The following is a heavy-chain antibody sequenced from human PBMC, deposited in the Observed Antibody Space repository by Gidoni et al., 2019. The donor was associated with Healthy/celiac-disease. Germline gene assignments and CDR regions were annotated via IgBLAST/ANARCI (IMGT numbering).Heavy chain of an antibody. CDR1: GFTFSSYA. D-gene: IGHD4-17*01. Sequence: EVQLLESGGGLVQPGGSLRLACAASGFTFSSYAMSWVRQAPGKGLEWVSAISGSGGSTYYADSVKGRFTISRDNSKNTLYLQMNSLRAEDTAVYYCAKTAGDGDYSEGIYYFDYWGQGTLVTVSS. J-gene: IGHJ4*02. CDR3: AKTAGDGDYSEGIYYFDY. V-gene: IGHV3-23*01. CDR2: ISGSGGST.